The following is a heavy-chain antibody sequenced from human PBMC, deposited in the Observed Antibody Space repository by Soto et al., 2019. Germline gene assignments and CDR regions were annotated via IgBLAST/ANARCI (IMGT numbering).Heavy chain of an antibody. J-gene: IGHJ6*02. D-gene: IGHD1-26*01. Sequence: SVKVPCKASGGTFSSYAISWVRQAPGQGLEWMGGIIPIFGTANYAQKFQGRVTITADESTSTAYMELSSLRVDDTAVYYCAKVGPSYYYGMDVWGQGTTVTVSS. CDR1: GGTFSSYA. CDR2: IIPIFGTA. V-gene: IGHV1-69*13. CDR3: AKVGPSYYYGMDV.